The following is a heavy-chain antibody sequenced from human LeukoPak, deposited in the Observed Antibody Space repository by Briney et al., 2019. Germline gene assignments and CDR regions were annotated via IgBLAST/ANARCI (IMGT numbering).Heavy chain of an antibody. CDR3: AGRYCTSTTCYVGAVAGYEF. D-gene: IGHD2-2*01. V-gene: IGHV4-59*01. CDR1: GASISNSY. CDR2: IYYSGST. J-gene: IGHJ4*02. Sequence: SETLSLTCTVSGASISNSYWSWIRQPPGKGLEWIGYIYYSGSTNYNPSLESRVTISVDTSKNQFSLKLRSVTAADTAVYYCAGRYCTSTTCYVGAVAGYEFWGQGTLVTVSS.